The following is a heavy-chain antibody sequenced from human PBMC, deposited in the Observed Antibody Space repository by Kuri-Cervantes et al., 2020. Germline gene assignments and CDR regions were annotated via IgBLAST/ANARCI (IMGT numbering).Heavy chain of an antibody. CDR1: GFTFSSYW. CDR2: IKQDGSEK. Sequence: GGSLRLSCAAPGFTFSSYWMSWVRQAPGKGLEWVANIKQDGSEKYYVDSVKGRFTISRDNAKNSLYLQMNSLRAEDTAVYYCARARVMYYYDSSGRIDYWGQGTLVTVSS. D-gene: IGHD3-22*01. J-gene: IGHJ4*02. CDR3: ARARVMYYYDSSGRIDY. V-gene: IGHV3-7*04.